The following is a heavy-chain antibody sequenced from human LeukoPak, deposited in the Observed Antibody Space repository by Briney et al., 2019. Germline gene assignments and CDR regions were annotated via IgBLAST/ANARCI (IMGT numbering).Heavy chain of an antibody. CDR1: GGSISSGGYY. D-gene: IGHD4-17*01. V-gene: IGHV4-31*03. CDR2: INHSGST. Sequence: PSQTLSLTCTVSGGSISSGGYYWSWIRQHPGKGLEWIGEINHSGSTNYNPSLKSRVTISVDTSKNQFSLKLSSVTAADTAVYYCARSTYKVDDYGDVDAFDIWGQGTMVTVSS. J-gene: IGHJ3*02. CDR3: ARSTYKVDDYGDVDAFDI.